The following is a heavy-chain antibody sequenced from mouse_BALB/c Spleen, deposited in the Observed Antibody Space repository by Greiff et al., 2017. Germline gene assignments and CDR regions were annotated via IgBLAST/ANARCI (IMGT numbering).Heavy chain of an antibody. D-gene: IGHD2-10*02. J-gene: IGHJ4*01. CDR1: GFTFTDYY. V-gene: IGHV7-3*02. CDR3: AREYGNYGGAMDY. CDR2: IRNKANGYTT. Sequence: EVKLMESGGGLVQPGGSLRLSCATSGFTFTDYYMSWVRHPPGKALEWLGFIRNKANGYTTEYSASVKGRFTISRDNSQSILYLQMNTLRAEDSATYYCAREYGNYGGAMDYWGQGTSVTGSS.